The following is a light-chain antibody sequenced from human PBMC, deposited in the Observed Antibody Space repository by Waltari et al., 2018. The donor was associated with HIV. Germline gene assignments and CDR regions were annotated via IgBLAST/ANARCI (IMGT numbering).Light chain of an antibody. Sequence: DIQMTQSPSTLSASVGDRVTITCRASQSISNWLAWYQQKPGKAPKLLIYRASTLESGVPSRFSGSGSGTEFTLTISRLQPDDFATYHCQQYDSYSWTFGQGTKVEI. V-gene: IGKV1-5*03. CDR2: RAS. CDR1: QSISNW. CDR3: QQYDSYSWT. J-gene: IGKJ1*01.